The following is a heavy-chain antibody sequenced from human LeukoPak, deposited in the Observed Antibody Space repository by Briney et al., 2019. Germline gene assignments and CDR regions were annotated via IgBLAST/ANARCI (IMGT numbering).Heavy chain of an antibody. Sequence: GASVRLSCEASGYTFSSYDMSWVRQAPGKGLEWVSAISGNGGNTYYADTVKGRFTISRDNSKNTLYLQMNSLRAEATAVYYCAQDRYCSSTSCYDRHAFDIWGEGTIVTVSS. CDR3: AQDRYCSSTSCYDRHAFDI. J-gene: IGHJ3*02. V-gene: IGHV3-23*01. D-gene: IGHD2-2*01. CDR1: GYTFSSYD. CDR2: ISGNGGNT.